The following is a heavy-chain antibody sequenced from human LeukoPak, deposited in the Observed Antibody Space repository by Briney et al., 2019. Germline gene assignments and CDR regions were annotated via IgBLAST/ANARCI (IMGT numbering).Heavy chain of an antibody. Sequence: PSQTLSLTCTVSGGSIRSDDYYWSWIRQHPGKGLEWIEYIYYSGNTYYTPSLESRVTISVDTSKNQFSLKLNSVTAADTAVYYCARGISTGAELDYWGQGTLVTVSS. V-gene: IGHV4-31*03. J-gene: IGHJ4*02. CDR3: ARGISTGAELDY. CDR2: IYYSGNT. CDR1: GGSIRSDDYY. D-gene: IGHD1-1*01.